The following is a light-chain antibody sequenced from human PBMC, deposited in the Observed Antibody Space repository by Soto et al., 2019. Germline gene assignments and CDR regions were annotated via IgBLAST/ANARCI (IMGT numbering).Light chain of an antibody. CDR3: SSYTSGSTLV. CDR2: EVS. CDR1: SSDVGGYNY. Sequence: QSALTQPASVSGSPGQSITISCTGTSSDVGGYNYVSWYQQHPGKAPKLMIYEVSNRPSGVSNRFSGSKSGNTASLTISGLQAEDEADYYCSSYTSGSTLVFGGGTKSPS. V-gene: IGLV2-14*01. J-gene: IGLJ2*01.